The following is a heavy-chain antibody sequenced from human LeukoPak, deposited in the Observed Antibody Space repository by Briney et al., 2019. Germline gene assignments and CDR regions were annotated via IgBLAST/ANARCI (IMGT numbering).Heavy chain of an antibody. CDR2: IKSGGTVT. CDR1: GFTFSSSW. CDR3: VRGPNSSSWYGSEYFQH. J-gene: IGHJ1*01. D-gene: IGHD6-13*01. V-gene: IGHV3-74*01. Sequence: GGSLRLSCAASGFTFSSSWMHWVRQAPGKGLVWVSRIKSGGTVTTDGDSVKGRFTISRDNAKNMLYLQMNSLRVDDTAVYYCVRGPNSSSWYGSEYFQHWGQGTLVTVSS.